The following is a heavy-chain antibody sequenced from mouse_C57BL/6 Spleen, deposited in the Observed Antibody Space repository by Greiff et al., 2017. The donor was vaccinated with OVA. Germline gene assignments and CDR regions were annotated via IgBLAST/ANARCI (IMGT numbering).Heavy chain of an antibody. V-gene: IGHV5-17*01. J-gene: IGHJ4*01. CDR2: ISSGSSTI. CDR3: ARLGYDAMDY. Sequence: EVQRVESGGGLVKPGGSLKLSCAASGFTFSDYGMHWVRQAPEKGLEWVAYISSGSSTIYYADTVKGRFTISRDNAKNTLFLQMTSLGSEDTAMYYCARLGYDAMDYWGQGTSVTVSS. CDR1: GFTFSDYG.